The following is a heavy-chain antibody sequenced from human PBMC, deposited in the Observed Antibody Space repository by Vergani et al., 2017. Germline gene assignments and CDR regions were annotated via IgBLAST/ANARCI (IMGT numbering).Heavy chain of an antibody. J-gene: IGHJ4*02. CDR1: GFTFSSYS. CDR2: ISSSSSYI. CDR3: ASHRYYGDYXPDY. V-gene: IGHV3-21*01. Sequence: EVQLVESGGGLVKPGGSLRLSCAASGFTFSSYSMNWVRQAPGKGLEWVSSISSSSSYIYYADSVKGRFTISRDNAKNSLYLQMNSLRAEDTAVYYCASHRYYGDYXPDYWGQGTLVTVSS. D-gene: IGHD4-17*01.